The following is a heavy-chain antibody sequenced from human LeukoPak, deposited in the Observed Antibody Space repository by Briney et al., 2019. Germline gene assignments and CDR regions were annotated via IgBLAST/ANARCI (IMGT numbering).Heavy chain of an antibody. J-gene: IGHJ5*02. D-gene: IGHD3-3*01. CDR3: ARDQTSGAIYDFWSGYFDWFDP. CDR1: GYAFTSYY. Sequence: ASVKVSCKASGYAFTSYYMHWVRQAPGQGLEWMGIINPSGGSTSYAQKFQGRVTITADTSTDTAYMELSSLRSEDTAVYYCARDQTSGAIYDFWSGYFDWFDPWGQGTLVTVSS. CDR2: INPSGGST. V-gene: IGHV1-46*01.